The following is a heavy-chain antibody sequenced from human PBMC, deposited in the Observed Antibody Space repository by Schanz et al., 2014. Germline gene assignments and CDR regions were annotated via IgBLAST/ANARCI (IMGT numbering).Heavy chain of an antibody. Sequence: QVQLVQSGAEVKKPGASVKVYCKASGYTFTTYYLHWVRQAPGQGLEWMGYISGYNGNTNYAPKVQDRVTMTTDTSTSTAYMELRSLRSDDTAVYYCARGWGYDALTGYVFWGQGTLVTVSS. CDR2: ISGYNGNT. J-gene: IGHJ4*02. CDR3: ARGWGYDALTGYVF. V-gene: IGHV1-18*04. CDR1: GYTFTTYY. D-gene: IGHD3-9*01.